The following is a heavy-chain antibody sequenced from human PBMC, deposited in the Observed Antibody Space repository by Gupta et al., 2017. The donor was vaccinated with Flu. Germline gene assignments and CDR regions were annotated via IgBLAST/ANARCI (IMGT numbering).Heavy chain of an antibody. J-gene: IGHJ4*02. Sequence: ELRLVEFVGILVELGWSLRLSCAASGFTFSSSYLQWVRQAPGKGLVWVSRINPDGSSTTYAESVKGRFTISRDNAKNTLYLQMNSLGDDDTAVYYCATVTSGCWGQGTLVTVSS. CDR2: INPDGSST. CDR3: ATVTSGC. V-gene: IGHV3-74*03. D-gene: IGHD4-17*01. CDR1: GFTFSSSY.